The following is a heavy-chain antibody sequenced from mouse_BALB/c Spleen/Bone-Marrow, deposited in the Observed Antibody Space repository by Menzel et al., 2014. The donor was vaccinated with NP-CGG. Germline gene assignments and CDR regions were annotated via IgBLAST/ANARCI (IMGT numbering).Heavy chain of an antibody. Sequence: QVQLKESGAELMKPGASVKISCKATGYTFSSYWIEWVKQRPGHGLEWIGEILPGSGSTNYDEKFKGKATFTADTSSNTAYMQLSSLTSEDSAVYYCARRGGWLGYFDVWGAGTTVTVSS. CDR2: ILPGSGST. D-gene: IGHD2-3*01. CDR1: GYTFSSYW. CDR3: ARRGGWLGYFDV. V-gene: IGHV1-9*01. J-gene: IGHJ1*01.